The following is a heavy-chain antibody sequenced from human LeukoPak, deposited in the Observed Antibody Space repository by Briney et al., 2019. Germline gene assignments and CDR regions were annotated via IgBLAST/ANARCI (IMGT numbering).Heavy chain of an antibody. CDR1: GGSISSGSYH. J-gene: IGHJ4*02. D-gene: IGHD5-18*01. V-gene: IGHV4-39*07. Sequence: SETLSLTCTVSGGSISSGSYHWGWIRQPPGKGLEWIGSIYYSGSTYYKPSLRSRVTISVDTSKNQFSLKLSSVTAADTAVYYCAKSSYSIFDYWGQGTLVTVSS. CDR3: AKSSYSIFDY. CDR2: IYYSGST.